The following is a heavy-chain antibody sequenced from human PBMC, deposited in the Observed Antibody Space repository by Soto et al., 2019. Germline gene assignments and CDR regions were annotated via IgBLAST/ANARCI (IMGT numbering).Heavy chain of an antibody. CDR1: GFTFSSSG. CDR2: ISYDGGNK. Sequence: GGSLRLSCAASGFTFSSSGIHWVRQAPGKGLEWVAVISYDGGNKYYVDSVKGRFTISRDNSKNTLYLQMNSLRAEDTAVYYCASLGVTIVGATHFDYWGQGTLVTVSS. J-gene: IGHJ4*02. V-gene: IGHV3-30*03. D-gene: IGHD1-26*01. CDR3: ASLGVTIVGATHFDY.